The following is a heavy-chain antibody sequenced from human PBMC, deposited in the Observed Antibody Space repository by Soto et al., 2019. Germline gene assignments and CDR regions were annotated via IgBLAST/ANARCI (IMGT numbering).Heavy chain of an antibody. V-gene: IGHV3-23*01. CDR2: ISDSGGST. J-gene: IGHJ5*02. Sequence: PGGSLRLSCAASGFTFSSYAMSWVRQAPGKGLEWVSAISDSGGSTYYADSVKGRFTFSRDNSKNTLYLQMNSLRAEDTAVYYCARAYGGNPALFDPWGQGTLVTVSS. CDR1: GFTFSSYA. CDR3: ARAYGGNPALFDP. D-gene: IGHD4-17*01.